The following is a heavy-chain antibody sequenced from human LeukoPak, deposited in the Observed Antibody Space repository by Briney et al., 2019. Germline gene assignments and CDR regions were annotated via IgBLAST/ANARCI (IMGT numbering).Heavy chain of an antibody. D-gene: IGHD3-22*01. CDR3: AGYYYDSNGYYYHY. CDR2: IIPIFGTS. Sequence: ASVKVSYKASGGTFSSYAISWVRQAPGQGLEWMGGIIPIFGTSNYAQKFQGRVTITADESTSTAYMELSSLRSEDTAVYYCAGYYYDSNGYYYHYWGQGTLVTVSS. J-gene: IGHJ4*02. V-gene: IGHV1-69*01. CDR1: GGTFSSYA.